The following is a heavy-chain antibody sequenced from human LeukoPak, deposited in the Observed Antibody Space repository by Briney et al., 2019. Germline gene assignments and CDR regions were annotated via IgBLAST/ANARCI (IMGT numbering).Heavy chain of an antibody. CDR2: MYYSGST. D-gene: IGHD4-17*01. V-gene: IGHV4-59*01. CDR3: ARGPTVTTDY. J-gene: IGHJ4*02. CDR1: GASFNNYS. Sequence: SETLSLTCTVSGASFNNYSCHWIRQPPGKGLEWIGYMYYSGSTDYNPSLKSRVTMSLDTSKNQFFLNLSSVTAADTAVYYCARGPTVTTDYWGQGILVTVSS.